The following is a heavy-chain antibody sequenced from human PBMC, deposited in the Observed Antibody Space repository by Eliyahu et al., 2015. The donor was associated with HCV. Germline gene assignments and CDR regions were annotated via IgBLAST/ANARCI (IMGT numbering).Heavy chain of an antibody. V-gene: IGHV3-23*01. CDR3: AKDVRWSSGPYYFDY. D-gene: IGHD6-25*01. Sequence: EVQLLESGGGLVQPGGSLRLSCAASGFTFSSYAMSWVRQAPGKGLEWVSAISGSGGSTYYTDSVKGRFTISRDNSKNTLYLQMNSLRAEDTAVYYCAKDVRWSSGPYYFDYWGQGTLVTVSS. CDR2: ISGSGGST. J-gene: IGHJ4*02. CDR1: GFTFSSYA.